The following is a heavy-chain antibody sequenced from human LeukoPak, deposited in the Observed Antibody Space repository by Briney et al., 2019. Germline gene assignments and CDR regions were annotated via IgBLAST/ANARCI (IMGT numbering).Heavy chain of an antibody. Sequence: PGGSLRLSCAASGFSFSSYAMHWVRQAPGKGLEWVAVISYDGTNKYYADSVKGLFTISRDNSKNTLYLQMNSLRAEDTAVYYCGRGTDRSGYYDHFDYWGQGTLVTVSS. V-gene: IGHV3-30-3*01. CDR3: GRGTDRSGYYDHFDY. J-gene: IGHJ4*02. D-gene: IGHD3-22*01. CDR1: GFSFSSYA. CDR2: ISYDGTNK.